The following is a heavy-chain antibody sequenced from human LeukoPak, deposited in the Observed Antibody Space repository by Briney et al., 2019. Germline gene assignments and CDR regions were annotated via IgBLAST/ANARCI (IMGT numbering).Heavy chain of an antibody. CDR1: GGSISSSSYY. J-gene: IGHJ4*02. CDR3: ARHSRTYYDILTGPYGGYFDY. CDR2: IYYSGST. Sequence: SETLSLTCTVSGGSISSSSYYWGWIRQPPGKGLEWIGSIYYSGSTYYNPSLKSRVTISVDTSKNQFSLKLSSVTAADTAVYYCARHSRTYYDILTGPYGGYFDYWGQRTLVTVSS. D-gene: IGHD3-9*01. V-gene: IGHV4-39*01.